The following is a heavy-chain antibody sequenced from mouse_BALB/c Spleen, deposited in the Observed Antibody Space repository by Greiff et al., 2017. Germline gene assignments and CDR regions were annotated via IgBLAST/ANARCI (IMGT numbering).Heavy chain of an antibody. Sequence: QVQLKQSGPELVKPGASVKISCKASGYAFSSSWMNWVKQRPGQGLEWIGRIYPGDGDTNYNGKFKGKATLTADKSSSTAYMQLSSLKSEDSAVYFCARYYGYDEDWYFDVWGAGTTVTVSA. D-gene: IGHD2-2*01. V-gene: IGHV1-82*01. CDR1: GYAFSSSW. CDR2: IYPGDGDT. J-gene: IGHJ1*01. CDR3: ARYYGYDEDWYFDV.